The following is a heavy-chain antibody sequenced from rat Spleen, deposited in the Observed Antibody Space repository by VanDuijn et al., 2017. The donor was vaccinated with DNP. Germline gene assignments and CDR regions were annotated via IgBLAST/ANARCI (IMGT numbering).Heavy chain of an antibody. Sequence: QVQLKESGPGLVQPSQTLSLTCTVAGFSLTSYNVHWVRQPPGKGLEWMGVIWKHGATRYNSTPKSRLSFSKATSKSQVFLKLNSLQTEDTATYYCARDLIIRDTTSAMDAWGQGTSVTVSS. CDR1: GFSLTSYN. V-gene: IGHV2-41*01. CDR2: IWKHGAT. CDR3: ARDLIIRDTTSAMDA. D-gene: IGHD4-3*01. J-gene: IGHJ4*01.